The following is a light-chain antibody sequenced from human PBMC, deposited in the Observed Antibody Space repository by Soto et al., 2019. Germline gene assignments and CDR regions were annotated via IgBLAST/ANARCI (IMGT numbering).Light chain of an antibody. CDR1: QSVSSW. Sequence: DIQMTQSPSTLSASVGERVTITCRASQSVSSWLAWYQQRPGRAPELLIYDASTLESGVPSRFSGSGSGTEFTLTISSLQPDDFATYYCQQYHIFWTFGQGTKVDI. CDR2: DAS. V-gene: IGKV1-5*01. CDR3: QQYHIFWT. J-gene: IGKJ1*01.